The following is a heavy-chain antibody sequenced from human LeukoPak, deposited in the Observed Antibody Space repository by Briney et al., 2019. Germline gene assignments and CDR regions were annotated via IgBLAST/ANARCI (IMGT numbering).Heavy chain of an antibody. V-gene: IGHV4-59*01. J-gene: IGHJ4*02. CDR1: GGSISSYY. CDR3: ARGTNRGFTYFDY. CDR2: IYYSGST. Sequence: SETLSLTCTVSGGSISSYYWSWIRQPPGKGLEWIGYIYYSGSTNYNPSLKSRVTISVDTSKNQFSLKLSSVTAADTAVYYFARGTNRGFTYFDYWGQGPLVPVSS. D-gene: IGHD3-10*01.